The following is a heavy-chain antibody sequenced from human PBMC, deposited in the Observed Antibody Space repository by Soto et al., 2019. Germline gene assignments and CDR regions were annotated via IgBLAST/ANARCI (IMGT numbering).Heavy chain of an antibody. J-gene: IGHJ5*02. D-gene: IGHD6-19*01. CDR1: GFSFSSYA. CDR3: ARDMYSSDYFVKWFET. V-gene: IGHV3-30-3*01. Sequence: QVRLVESGGGVVQPGRSLRLSCTASGFSFSSYAMYWFRQPPGKGLEWVAVISHDGINKHYADSVKGRVSVSRDNSNHSLDLQLNSRRGDETAMYYCARDMYSSDYFVKWFETWGQGTLVTVSS. CDR2: ISHDGINK.